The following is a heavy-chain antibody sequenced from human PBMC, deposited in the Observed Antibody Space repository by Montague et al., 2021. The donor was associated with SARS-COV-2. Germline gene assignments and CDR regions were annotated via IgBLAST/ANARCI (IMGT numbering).Heavy chain of an antibody. CDR1: GVSITSTNW. Sequence: SDTLSLTCALSGVSITSTNWWSLVRQPPGKGLEWIGEISYGGIATYNPSLKSRATISMDRSRNLFSLKLSSVTAADTAIYYCAGKVLTVPADYWGQGTLVTVS. V-gene: IGHV4-4*02. CDR2: ISYGGIA. J-gene: IGHJ4*02. CDR3: AGKVLTVPADY. D-gene: IGHD4-11*01.